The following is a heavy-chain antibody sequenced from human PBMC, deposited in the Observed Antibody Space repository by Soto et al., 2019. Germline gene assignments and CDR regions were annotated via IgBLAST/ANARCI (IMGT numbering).Heavy chain of an antibody. V-gene: IGHV4-30-4*01. Sequence: TSETLSLTCTISGGSISSGDYYWSWIRQPPGKGLEWIGCIYYSGSTYYNTSLKSRVTISVDTSKNQFSLKLSSVTAADTAVYYCARVGIVLVPAAIYYYGMAVWGQGTTVTVSS. D-gene: IGHD2-2*03. CDR2: IYYSGST. CDR3: ARVGIVLVPAAIYYYGMAV. J-gene: IGHJ6*02. CDR1: GGSISSGDYY.